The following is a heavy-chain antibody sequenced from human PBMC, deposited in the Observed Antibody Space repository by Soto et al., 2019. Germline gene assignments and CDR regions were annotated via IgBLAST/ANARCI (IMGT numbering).Heavy chain of an antibody. CDR3: ARDHVDFTFDY. Sequence: QVQLVQSGPEVKKPGASVKVSCKASGYTFGYYDFGWVRQAPGQGLEWMGWVSGHNGNTKYAQKFQGRVTMTTDTSTSTAYMELRSLRPDDTAVYYCARDHVDFTFDYWGQGTLVTVSS. J-gene: IGHJ4*02. D-gene: IGHD4-17*01. CDR2: VSGHNGNT. CDR1: GYTFGYYD. V-gene: IGHV1-18*01.